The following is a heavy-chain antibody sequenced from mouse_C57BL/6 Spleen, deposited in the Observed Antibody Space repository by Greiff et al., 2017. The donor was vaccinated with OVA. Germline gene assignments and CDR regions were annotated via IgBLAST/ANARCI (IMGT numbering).Heavy chain of an antibody. CDR2: IDPSDSYT. D-gene: IGHD2-5*01. V-gene: IGHV1-50*01. CDR1: GYTFTSYW. CDR3: ARTGYSKALFAY. J-gene: IGHJ3*01. Sequence: QVQLQQPGAELVKPGASVKLSCKASGYTFTSYWMQWVKQRPGQGLEWIGEIDPSDSYTNYNQKFKGKATLTVDTSSSTAYMQLSSLTSEDSAVYYCARTGYSKALFAYWGQGTLVTVSA.